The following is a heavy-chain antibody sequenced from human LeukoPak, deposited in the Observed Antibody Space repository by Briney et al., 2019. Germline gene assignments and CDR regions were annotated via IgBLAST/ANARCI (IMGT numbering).Heavy chain of an antibody. Sequence: GGSLRLSCAASGFTFSSYAMGWVRQAPGKGLEWVSAISGSGGSTYYADSVKGRFTISRDNSKNTLYLQMNSLRAEDTAVYYCAKDIFGQIDAFDIWGQGTMVTASS. CDR2: ISGSGGST. D-gene: IGHD3-3*01. CDR1: GFTFSSYA. V-gene: IGHV3-23*01. J-gene: IGHJ3*02. CDR3: AKDIFGQIDAFDI.